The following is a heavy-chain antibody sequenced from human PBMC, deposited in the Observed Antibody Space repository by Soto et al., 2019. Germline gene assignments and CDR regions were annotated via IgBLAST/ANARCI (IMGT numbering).Heavy chain of an antibody. CDR2: INPNSGGT. CDR3: ARETTPYFYGSGSYYGMDV. CDR1: GYTFTGYY. V-gene: IGHV1-2*02. D-gene: IGHD3-10*01. J-gene: IGHJ6*02. Sequence: ASVKVSCKASGYTFTGYYMHWVRQAPGQGLEWMGWINPNSGGTNYAQKFQGRVTMTRDTPISTAYMELSRLRSDDTAVYYCARETTPYFYGSGSYYGMDVWGQGTTVTVSS.